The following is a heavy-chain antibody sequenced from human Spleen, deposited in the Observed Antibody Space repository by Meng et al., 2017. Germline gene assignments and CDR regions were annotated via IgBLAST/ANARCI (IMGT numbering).Heavy chain of an antibody. CDR3: ASSPYYGGNSYYYYGMDV. Sequence: SVKVSCKASGHTFTYRYLHWVRQAPGQVLEWMGWITPFNGNTNYAQKFQDRVTITRDRSMSTAYMELSSLRSEDTAMYYCASSPYYGGNSYYYYGMDVWGQGTTVTVSS. CDR2: ITPFNGNT. D-gene: IGHD4-23*01. J-gene: IGHJ6*02. V-gene: IGHV1-45*02. CDR1: GHTFTYRY.